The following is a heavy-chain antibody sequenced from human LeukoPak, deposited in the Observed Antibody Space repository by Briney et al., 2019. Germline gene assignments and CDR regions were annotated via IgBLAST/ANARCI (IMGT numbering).Heavy chain of an antibody. J-gene: IGHJ4*02. CDR1: GFIFSSYD. Sequence: GGSLRLSCEVSGFIFSSYDMSWVRQAPGKGLEWVSAISGSGAKTYYADSVKGRFTISRDNAKNTLYLQMDSLRAEDTAVYYCANSGAKGIPFDYWGQGTLVTVSS. CDR3: ANSGAKGIPFDY. V-gene: IGHV3-23*01. D-gene: IGHD1-26*01. CDR2: ISGSGAKT.